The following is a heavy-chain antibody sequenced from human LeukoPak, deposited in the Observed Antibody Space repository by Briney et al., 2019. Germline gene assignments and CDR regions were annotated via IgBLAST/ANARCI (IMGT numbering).Heavy chain of an antibody. Sequence: PSETLSLTCTVSGDSFSYFYWSWIRQPAGKGLEWIGRIYTSGSTNYNPSLKSRVTISVDTSKNQFSLKLSSVTAADTAVYYCARGDGYNLDYWGQGTLVTVSS. D-gene: IGHD5-24*01. CDR2: IYTSGST. CDR1: GDSFSYFY. J-gene: IGHJ4*02. CDR3: ARGDGYNLDY. V-gene: IGHV4-4*07.